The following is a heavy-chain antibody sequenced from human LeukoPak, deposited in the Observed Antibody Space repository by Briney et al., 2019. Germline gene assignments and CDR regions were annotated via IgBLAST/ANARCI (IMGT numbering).Heavy chain of an antibody. J-gene: IGHJ5*02. V-gene: IGHV5-51*01. D-gene: IGHD2-21*02. CDR3: ARIEGCGGDCYPRGDNWFDP. Sequence: GESLKISCKGSGYSFTSYWIGWVRQMPGKGLEWMGIIYPRDSDTRYNPSFQGQVTISADKSISTAYLQWSSLKASDTAMYYCARIEGCGGDCYPRGDNWFDPWGQGTLVTVSS. CDR2: IYPRDSDT. CDR1: GYSFTSYW.